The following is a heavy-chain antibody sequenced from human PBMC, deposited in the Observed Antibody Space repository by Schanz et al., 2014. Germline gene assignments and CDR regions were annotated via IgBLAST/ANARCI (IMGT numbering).Heavy chain of an antibody. CDR1: GFTFNNFG. Sequence: EVQLVESGGGMVKPGGSLRLSCAASGFTFNNFGMNWVRQAPGKGLEWVSCITGGSTTYTYYADSVRGRFTISRDNAKSSVYLQMNSLRAEDTAVYYCARSGVDGWGQGTTVTVSS. V-gene: IGHV3-21*01. CDR2: ITGGSTTYT. CDR3: ARSGVDG. D-gene: IGHD3-10*01. J-gene: IGHJ6*02.